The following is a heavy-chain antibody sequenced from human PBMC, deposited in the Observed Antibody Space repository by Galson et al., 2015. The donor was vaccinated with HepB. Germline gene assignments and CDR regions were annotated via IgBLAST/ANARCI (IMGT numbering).Heavy chain of an antibody. CDR1: GGSISGGDNY. CDR2: ISFSGKT. CDR3: ATGYYFYYMDV. J-gene: IGHJ6*03. D-gene: IGHD3/OR15-3a*01. V-gene: IGHV4-30-4*01. Sequence: TLSLTCTVSGGSISGGDNYWRWIRPSPGKGLEWIGYISFSGKTYYNPSLKSRVLISLETSKNHFSLNLTSVVAADTTVYYCATGYYFYYMDVWGKGTTVTVSS.